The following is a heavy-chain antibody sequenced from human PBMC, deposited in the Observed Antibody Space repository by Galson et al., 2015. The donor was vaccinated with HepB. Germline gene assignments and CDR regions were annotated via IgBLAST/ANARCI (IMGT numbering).Heavy chain of an antibody. CDR3: ARDGGSSSWYGAFDI. Sequence: SLRLSCAASGFTFSSYAMHWVRQAPGKGLEWVAVISYDGSNKYYADSVKGRFTISRDNSKNTLYLQMNSLRAEDTAVYYCARDGGSSSWYGAFDIWGQGTMVTVSS. CDR2: ISYDGSNK. J-gene: IGHJ3*02. CDR1: GFTFSSYA. V-gene: IGHV3-30*04. D-gene: IGHD6-13*01.